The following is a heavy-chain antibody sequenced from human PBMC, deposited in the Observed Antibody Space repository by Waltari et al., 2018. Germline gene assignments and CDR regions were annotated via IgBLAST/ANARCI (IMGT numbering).Heavy chain of an antibody. CDR1: GFTFNSYA. D-gene: IGHD1-20*01. Sequence: QLLESGGGLVQPGGSMRLSCGVSGFTFNSYAINWVRRAPGTGLRWVAAISIRESTYHAESGKGRFTISRDTSKDTVYLQMNSLRVEDTAVYYCAKPFYNWDDPLDSWGQGTLVTVSS. V-gene: IGHV3-23*01. CDR3: AKPFYNWDDPLDS. J-gene: IGHJ4*02. CDR2: ISIREST.